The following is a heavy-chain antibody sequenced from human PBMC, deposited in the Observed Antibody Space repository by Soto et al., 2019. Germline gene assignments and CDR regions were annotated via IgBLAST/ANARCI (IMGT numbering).Heavy chain of an antibody. V-gene: IGHV1-18*03. J-gene: IGHJ6*02. CDR3: ASPVDTAMVSYYGMDV. CDR1: GYTFTSYG. Sequence: ASVKVSCKASGYTFTSYGISWVRQDPGQGLEWMGWISAYNGNTNYAQKLQGRVTMTTDTSTSTAYMELSSLRSEDMAVYYCASPVDTAMVSYYGMDVWGQGTTVTSP. D-gene: IGHD5-18*01. CDR2: ISAYNGNT.